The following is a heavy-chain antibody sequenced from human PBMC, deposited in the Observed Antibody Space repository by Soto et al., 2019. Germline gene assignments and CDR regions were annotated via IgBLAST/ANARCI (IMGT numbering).Heavy chain of an antibody. CDR1: GGSFSGYY. CDR3: ARRYNSLLDY. Sequence: PSETLSLTCAVYGGSFSGYYWSWIRQPPGKGLEWIGEINHSGSTNYNPSLKSRVTISVDTSKNQFSLKLSSVTAADTAVYYCARRYNSLLDYWGQGTLVTVSS. CDR2: INHSGST. V-gene: IGHV4-34*01. J-gene: IGHJ4*02. D-gene: IGHD1-20*01.